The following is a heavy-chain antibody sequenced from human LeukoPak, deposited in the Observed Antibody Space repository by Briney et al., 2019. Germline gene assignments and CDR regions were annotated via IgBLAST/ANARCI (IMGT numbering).Heavy chain of an antibody. Sequence: GGSLRLSCAASGFTFSSYWMSWVRQAPGKGLEWVANIRQDGDKKFYVDSVKGRFTISRDNAQNSLYLQMNSLGADDTAVYYCARDTPLGCFDYWGQGILVTVSS. CDR1: GFTFSSYW. CDR3: ARDTPLGCFDY. CDR2: IRQDGDKK. D-gene: IGHD2-15*01. V-gene: IGHV3-7*01. J-gene: IGHJ4*02.